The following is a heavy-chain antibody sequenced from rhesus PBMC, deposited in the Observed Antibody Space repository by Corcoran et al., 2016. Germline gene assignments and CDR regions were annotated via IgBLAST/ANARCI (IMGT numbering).Heavy chain of an antibody. Sequence: EVQLVESGGGLVQPGGSLRLSCAASGFTFSDYYMYWVLQAPGKGVEWVGFIRSKAYGGTAEYAASVKGRFTISRDDSKSIAYLQMSSLKTEDTAVYYCTKDQYSFDYWGQGVLVTVSS. CDR3: TKDQYSFDY. CDR1: GFTFSDYY. CDR2: IRSKAYGGTA. D-gene: IGHD2-15*01. J-gene: IGHJ4*01. V-gene: IGHV3-184*01.